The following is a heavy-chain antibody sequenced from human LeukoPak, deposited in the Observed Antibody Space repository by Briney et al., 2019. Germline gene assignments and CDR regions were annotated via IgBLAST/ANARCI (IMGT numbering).Heavy chain of an antibody. J-gene: IGHJ6*02. D-gene: IGHD3-10*01. Sequence: GGSLRLSCAASGFTFDNYAMSWVRQAPGKGLEWVSSLSGSGDSTYFADSVKGRFAISRDNSNITLYLQMNSLGAGDTAVYFCAKGVTGLTPWFGELLSNSYYSMDVWGQGTAVTVSS. CDR2: LSGSGDST. CDR3: AKGVTGLTPWFGELLSNSYYSMDV. V-gene: IGHV3-23*01. CDR1: GFTFDNYA.